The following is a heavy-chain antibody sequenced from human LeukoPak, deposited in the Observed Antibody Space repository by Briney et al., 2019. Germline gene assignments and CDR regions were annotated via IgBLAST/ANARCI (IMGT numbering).Heavy chain of an antibody. J-gene: IGHJ6*03. CDR2: INSDGSST. CDR3: ARDSEGSGYYYYYMDV. D-gene: IGHD2-15*01. CDR1: GFTFSSYW. Sequence: QPGGSPRLSCAASGFTFSSYWMHWVRQAPGKGLVWVSRINSDGSSTSYADSVKGRFTVSRDNAKNTLYLQMNGLRAEDTAVYYCARDSEGSGYYYYYMDVWGKGTTVTVSS. V-gene: IGHV3-74*01.